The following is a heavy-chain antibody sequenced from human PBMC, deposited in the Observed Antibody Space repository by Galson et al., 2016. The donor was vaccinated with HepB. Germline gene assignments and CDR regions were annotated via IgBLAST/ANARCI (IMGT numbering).Heavy chain of an antibody. CDR3: ARGSSWRYFDY. CDR1: GYSFTSYG. CDR2: ISDYNGDR. Sequence: CKASGYSFTSYGIAWVRQAPGQGLEWMGWISDYNGDRNYAQKFQGRVTLTTDTSTTTVYMELTSLRSDDTAVYFCARGSSWRYFDYWGQGTQVTVSS. J-gene: IGHJ4*02. V-gene: IGHV1-18*01. D-gene: IGHD6-13*01.